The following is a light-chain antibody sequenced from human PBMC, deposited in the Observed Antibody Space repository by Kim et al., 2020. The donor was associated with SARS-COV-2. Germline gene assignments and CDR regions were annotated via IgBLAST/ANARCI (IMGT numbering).Light chain of an antibody. V-gene: IGLV3-21*04. CDR2: YDS. J-gene: IGLJ3*02. Sequence: APGKTDRLTCGGNNIGSKSVHWYQQKPGQAPVLVIYYDSDRPSGIPERFSGSNSGNTATLTISRVEAGDEADYYCQVWDSSSDHPVFGGGTQLTVL. CDR3: QVWDSSSDHPV. CDR1: NIGSKS.